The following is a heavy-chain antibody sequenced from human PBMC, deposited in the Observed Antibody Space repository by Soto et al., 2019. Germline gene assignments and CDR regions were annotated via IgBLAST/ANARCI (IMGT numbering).Heavy chain of an antibody. V-gene: IGHV3-73*01. D-gene: IGHD3-16*02. J-gene: IGHJ4*02. CDR1: GFTSSGSA. CDR3: SRDEPGELSSFYDY. Sequence: GGPLRLSFPASGFTSSGSAMHWVRQASGKGLEWVGRIRNKAKGYATTYAASVKGRLTISRDDSTNTAYLQMNSLKTEDTAVYYCSRDEPGELSSFYDYWGQGTLVTVSS. CDR2: IRNKAKGYAT.